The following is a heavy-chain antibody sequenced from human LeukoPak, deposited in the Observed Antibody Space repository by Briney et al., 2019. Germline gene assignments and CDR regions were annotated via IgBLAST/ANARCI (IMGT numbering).Heavy chain of an antibody. CDR1: GGSISSSNW. CDR2: IYHSGST. CDR3: ARDLGAGLLWFGEPHTYGMDV. V-gene: IGHV4-4*02. D-gene: IGHD3-10*01. Sequence: SETLSLTCAVSGGSISSSNWWSWVRQPPGKGLEWIGEIYHSGSTNYNPSPKSRVTISVDKSKNQFSLKLGSVTAADTAVYYCARDLGAGLLWFGEPHTYGMDVWGKGTTVTVSS. J-gene: IGHJ6*04.